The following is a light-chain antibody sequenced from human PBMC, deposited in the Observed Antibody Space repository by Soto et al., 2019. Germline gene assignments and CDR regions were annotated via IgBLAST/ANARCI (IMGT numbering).Light chain of an antibody. CDR2: AAS. V-gene: IGKV1-5*01. CDR1: ENINTW. Sequence: DIQMTQSPSTLSASVGDRVTITCRASENINTWLAWYQQKPGKAPKLLIYAASSLEGGVPSRFSGSGSGTEFSLTISSLHPDDFATYYCQQYNHWYAFGQGTNLPIK. CDR3: QQYNHWYA. J-gene: IGKJ2*01.